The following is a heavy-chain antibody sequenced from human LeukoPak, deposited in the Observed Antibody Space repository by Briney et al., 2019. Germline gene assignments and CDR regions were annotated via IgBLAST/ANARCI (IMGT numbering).Heavy chain of an antibody. CDR3: ARARDYDFWSGYYYFDY. Sequence: PGGSLRLSCAASGFTFNDYAMYWVRQAPGKGLEWVTLISYDGYDKSYADSVRGRFTISRDNAKNSLYLQMNSLRAEDTAVYYCARARDYDFWSGYYYFDYWGQGTLVTVSS. D-gene: IGHD3-3*01. J-gene: IGHJ4*02. CDR2: ISYDGYDK. CDR1: GFTFNDYA. V-gene: IGHV3-30-3*01.